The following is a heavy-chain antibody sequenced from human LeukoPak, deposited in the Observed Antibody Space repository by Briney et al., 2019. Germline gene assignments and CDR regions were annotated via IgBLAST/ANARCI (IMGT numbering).Heavy chain of an antibody. CDR1: GFSFSSDW. CDR2: INQDGSKK. J-gene: IGHJ3*01. V-gene: IGHV3-7*05. Sequence: QTGGSLRLSCAASGFSFSSDWMNWVRQAPGKGLELVANINQDGSKKYYVDSVKGRFTISRDNAKNSLYLQMNSLRAEDAAVYYCARDPDILTGVAYDFWGQGTMVTVSS. CDR3: ARDPDILTGVAYDF. D-gene: IGHD3-9*01.